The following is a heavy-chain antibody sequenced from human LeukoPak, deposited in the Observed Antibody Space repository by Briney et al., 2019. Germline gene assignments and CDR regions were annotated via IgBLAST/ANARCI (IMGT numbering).Heavy chain of an antibody. CDR3: ARGQWQFDL. CDR2: FSSSANII. CDR1: GFIPTVYD. Sequence: GGSLRLSCAASGFIPTVYDTNWVRHAPGKGLEWVSYFSSSANIIYYTDSVQGRFTISRDNAKNSLYLQMSSLRADDTAVYYCARGQWQFDLWGQGTLVTVSS. J-gene: IGHJ5*02. D-gene: IGHD6-19*01. V-gene: IGHV3-48*03.